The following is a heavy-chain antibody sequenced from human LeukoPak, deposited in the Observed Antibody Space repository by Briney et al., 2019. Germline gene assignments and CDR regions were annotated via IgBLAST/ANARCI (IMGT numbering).Heavy chain of an antibody. V-gene: IGHV3-7*01. Sequence: GGSLRLSCAASGFAFGTYWMTWVRQAPGKGLEWVANIKPDGRDKYYVDSVKGRFTISRDNAKNSLFLQMNSLRAEDTAVYYCARVRCSSNSCFPDYWGQGTLVTVSS. CDR2: IKPDGRDK. CDR3: ARVRCSSNSCFPDY. CDR1: GFAFGTYW. D-gene: IGHD2-2*01. J-gene: IGHJ4*02.